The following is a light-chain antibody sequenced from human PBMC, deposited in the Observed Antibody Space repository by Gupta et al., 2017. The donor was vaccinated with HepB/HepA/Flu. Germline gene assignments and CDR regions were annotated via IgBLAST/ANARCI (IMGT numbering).Light chain of an antibody. V-gene: IGLV3-25*03. CDR3: PSSVTGGNPAWI. Sequence: SYELTQSASVSGFPGQTARITCSGDGLAKHFTFWYQQRTRQAPILLIYKNKARPSEIPESFSAYSSRTIVTLTISGVQAEDEGVYYCPSSVTGGNPAWIFGGGTKLTVL. J-gene: IGLJ3*02. CDR2: KNK. CDR1: GLAKHF.